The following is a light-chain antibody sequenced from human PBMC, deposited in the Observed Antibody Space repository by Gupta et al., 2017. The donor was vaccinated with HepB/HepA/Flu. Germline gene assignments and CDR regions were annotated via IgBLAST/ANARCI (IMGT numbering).Light chain of an antibody. J-gene: IGKJ3*01. CDR3: QQRSNWPLFT. V-gene: IGKV3-11*01. CDR2: DAS. Sequence: EIVLTQSPATLSLSPGERATLSCRASQSVSSYLAWYQQKPGQAPSLLLYDASNRATGIPARFSGSGSGTDFTLTISSLEPEDFAVYYCQQRSNWPLFTFGPGTKVDIK. CDR1: QSVSSY.